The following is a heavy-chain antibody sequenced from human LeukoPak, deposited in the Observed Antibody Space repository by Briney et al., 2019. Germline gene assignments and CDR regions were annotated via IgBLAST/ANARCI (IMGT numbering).Heavy chain of an antibody. CDR2: INHSGST. V-gene: IGHV4-34*01. J-gene: IGHJ4*02. CDR1: GGSFSGYY. Sequence: SETLSLTCAVYGGSFSGYYWSWIRQPPGKGLEWIGEINHSGSTNYNPSLKSRVTISVDTSKNQFSLKLSSVTAADTAVYYCARVGYYYGSGGYYFDYWGQGTLVTVSS. CDR3: ARVGYYYGSGGYYFDY. D-gene: IGHD3-10*01.